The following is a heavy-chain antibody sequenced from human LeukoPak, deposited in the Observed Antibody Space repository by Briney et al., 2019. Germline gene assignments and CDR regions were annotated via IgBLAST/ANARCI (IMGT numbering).Heavy chain of an antibody. Sequence: SETLSLTCTISGGSISSSSYYWGWIRQPPGKGLEWIGSIYYSGSTYYNPSLKSRVTISVDTSKNQFSLKLSSVTAADTAVYYRAREIGDRGAFDIWGQGTMVTVSS. D-gene: IGHD3-10*01. J-gene: IGHJ3*02. CDR3: AREIGDRGAFDI. CDR1: GGSISSSSYY. CDR2: IYYSGST. V-gene: IGHV4-39*01.